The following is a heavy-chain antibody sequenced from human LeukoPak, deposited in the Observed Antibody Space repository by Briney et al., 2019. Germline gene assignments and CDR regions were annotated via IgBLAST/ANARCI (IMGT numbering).Heavy chain of an antibody. V-gene: IGHV3-13*01. J-gene: IGHJ6*02. CDR2: IGTAGDT. D-gene: IGHD4-23*01. Sequence: PGGSLRPSCAASGFTFSSYDMHWVRQATGKGLEWVSAIGTAGDTYYPGSVKGRFTISRENAKSSLYLQMNSLRAGDTAVYYCARGPPGISYGMDVWGQGTTVTVSS. CDR1: GFTFSSYD. CDR3: ARGPPGISYGMDV.